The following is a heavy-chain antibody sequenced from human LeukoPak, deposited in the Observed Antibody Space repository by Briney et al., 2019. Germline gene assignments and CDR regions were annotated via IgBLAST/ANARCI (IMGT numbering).Heavy chain of an antibody. CDR2: INPNSGGT. Sequence: GASVKVSCKASGYIFTGYYMHWVRQAPGQGLEWMGWINPNSGGTNYAQKFQGWVTMTRDTSISTAYMELSRLRSDDTAVYYCARDLGQQLEVGDYWGQGTLVTVSS. CDR1: GYIFTGYY. CDR3: ARDLGQQLEVGDY. D-gene: IGHD6-13*01. V-gene: IGHV1-2*04. J-gene: IGHJ4*02.